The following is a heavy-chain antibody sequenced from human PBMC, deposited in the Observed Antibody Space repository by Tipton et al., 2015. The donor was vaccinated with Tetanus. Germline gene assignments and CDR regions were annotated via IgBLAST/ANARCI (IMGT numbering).Heavy chain of an antibody. D-gene: IGHD7-27*01. CDR2: INHDGRT. CDR1: GGSFGHYY. J-gene: IGHJ5*02. CDR3: ARDGWGLTNWFDP. V-gene: IGHV4-34*01. Sequence: TLSLTCVVYGGSFGHYYWTWIRQPPGKGLEWIGEINHDGRTTYTSSLKSRVTILVDTSKNQFSLKLSSVTAADTAVYYCARDGWGLTNWFDPWGQGTLVTVSS.